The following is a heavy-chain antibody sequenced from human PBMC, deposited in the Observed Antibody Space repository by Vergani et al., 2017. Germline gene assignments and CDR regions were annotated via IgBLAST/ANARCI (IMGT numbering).Heavy chain of an antibody. V-gene: IGHV1-18*04. J-gene: IGHJ5*02. CDR2: ISAYNGNT. Sequence: QVQLVQSGAEVKKPGASVKACFKSSCYTFTLSCIRWVRQAPGQGVEWMGWISAYNGNTNYAQKLQGRVTMTTDTSTSTAYMELRSLRSDDTAVYYCARGSDYYGSGSYRFDPGGQGTLVTGSS. CDR3: ARGSDYYGSGSYRFDP. D-gene: IGHD3-10*01. CDR1: CYTFTLSC.